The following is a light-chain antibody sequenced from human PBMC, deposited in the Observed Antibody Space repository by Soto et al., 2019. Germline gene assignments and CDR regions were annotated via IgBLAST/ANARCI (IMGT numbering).Light chain of an antibody. CDR2: HAS. CDR1: QSISNW. Sequence: DIQMTQAPCTMSAYEGDRVTITCRASQSISNWLAWYQQKPGTAPKLLVYHASSLESGVPSRFSGSGSGTDFTLTISRLEPEDFAVYYCQQYGNSPPSVTFGPGAKVDIK. V-gene: IGKV1-5*01. J-gene: IGKJ3*01. CDR3: QQYGNSPPSVT.